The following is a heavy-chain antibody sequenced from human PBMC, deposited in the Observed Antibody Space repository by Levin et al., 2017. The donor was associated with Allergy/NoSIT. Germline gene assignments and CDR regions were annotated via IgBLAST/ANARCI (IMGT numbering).Heavy chain of an antibody. V-gene: IGHV1-69*01. CDR1: GGTFSSYA. CDR2: IIPIFGTA. D-gene: IGHD1-7*01. CDR3: ARGNFPDTPRGWFDP. Sequence: KISCKASGGTFSSYAISWVRQAPGQGLEWMGGIIPIFGTANYAQKFQGRVTITADESTSTAYMELSSLRSEDTAVYYCARGNFPDTPRGWFDPWGQGTLVTVSS. J-gene: IGHJ5*02.